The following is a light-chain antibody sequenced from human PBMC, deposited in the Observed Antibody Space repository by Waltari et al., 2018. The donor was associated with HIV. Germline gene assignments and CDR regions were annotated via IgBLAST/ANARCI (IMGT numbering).Light chain of an antibody. CDR2: GKN. Sequence: SYALPQDPAVSVALGQTGRITCQGYSLSSYYGRWYQQKPGQAPGSVIYGKNNRPSGIPDRFSGSSSGNTASLTITGAQAEDEADYYCNSRDSSGNHVVFGGGTKLTVL. CDR3: NSRDSSGNHVV. V-gene: IGLV3-19*01. CDR1: SLSSYY. J-gene: IGLJ2*01.